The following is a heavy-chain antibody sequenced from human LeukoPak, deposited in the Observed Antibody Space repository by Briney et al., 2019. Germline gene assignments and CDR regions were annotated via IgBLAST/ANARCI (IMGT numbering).Heavy chain of an antibody. CDR1: GFTFSDYT. Sequence: GGSLRLSCAASGFTFSDYTINWSRQAPEKGLEWVSSISSSNTYIYYADSVKGRFTISRDNAKNSLYLQMNSLRAEDTAVYYCATGNGGLFDFWGQGTLVTVSS. CDR3: ATGNGGLFDF. CDR2: ISSSNTYI. J-gene: IGHJ4*02. V-gene: IGHV3-21*01. D-gene: IGHD2-8*01.